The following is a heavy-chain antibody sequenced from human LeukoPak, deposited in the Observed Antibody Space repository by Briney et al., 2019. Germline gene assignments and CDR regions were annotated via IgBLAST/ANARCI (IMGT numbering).Heavy chain of an antibody. D-gene: IGHD2-15*01. J-gene: IGHJ6*02. CDR1: GFTFSSYG. Sequence: PGGSLRLSCAASGFTFSSYGMHWVRQAPGKGLEWVAVIWYDGSNKYYADSVKGRFTISRDNSKNTLYLQMNSLRAEDTAVYYCAKGDRYCSGGSCPYYYYYYGMDVWGQGTTVTVSS. CDR3: AKGDRYCSGGSCPYYYYYYGMDV. V-gene: IGHV3-33*06. CDR2: IWYDGSNK.